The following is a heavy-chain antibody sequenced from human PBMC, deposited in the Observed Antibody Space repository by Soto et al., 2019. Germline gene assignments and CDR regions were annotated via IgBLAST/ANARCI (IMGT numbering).Heavy chain of an antibody. CDR1: GYTLTELS. J-gene: IGHJ3*02. Sequence: ASVKVSCKVSGYTLTELSMHWVRQAPGKGLEWMGGFDAEDGETIYAQKFQGRVTMTEDTSTDTAYMELSSLRSEDTAVYYCATYLTTVTTLWAFDIWGQGTTVTLSS. D-gene: IGHD4-17*01. V-gene: IGHV1-24*01. CDR3: ATYLTTVTTLWAFDI. CDR2: FDAEDGET.